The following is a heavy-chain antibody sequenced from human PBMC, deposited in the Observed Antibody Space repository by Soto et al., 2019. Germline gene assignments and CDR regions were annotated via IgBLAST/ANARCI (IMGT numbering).Heavy chain of an antibody. J-gene: IGHJ4*02. Sequence: PGGSLRLSCAASGFTFSDYYMSWIRQAPGKGLEWVSYISSSGSVLYYADSVKGRFTISRDNARDSLYLQMNSLRAEDTAVYYCARDPHSDYFDYWGQGTLVTASS. CDR1: GFTFSDYY. V-gene: IGHV3-11*01. D-gene: IGHD3-10*01. CDR3: ARDPHSDYFDY. CDR2: ISSSGSVL.